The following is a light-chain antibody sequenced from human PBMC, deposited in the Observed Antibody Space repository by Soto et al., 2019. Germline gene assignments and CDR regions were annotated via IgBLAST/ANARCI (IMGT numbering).Light chain of an antibody. CDR2: AAS. CDR1: QSVSTY. CDR3: QQSYRTPLT. J-gene: IGKJ3*01. V-gene: IGKV1-39*01. Sequence: EIQMTQSPSSLSASVGDRVTITCRASQSVSTYLNWYQQKPGKAPRLLIHAASSLQSGVPSRFSGSGSGTDFTLTISSLQPEDFATYYCQQSYRTPLTFGPGTKVDNK.